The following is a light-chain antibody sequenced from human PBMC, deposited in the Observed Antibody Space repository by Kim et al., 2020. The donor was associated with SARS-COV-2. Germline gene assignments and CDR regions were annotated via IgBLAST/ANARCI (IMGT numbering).Light chain of an antibody. Sequence: QSVTISCTGTSSDFGDYDRVSWYQQSPGTAPKLIIYDVINRPSGVPDRFSGSKSGNTASLTISGLQAEDEADYFCSSFTNEASYVFGTGTKVTVL. CDR3: SSFTNEASYV. V-gene: IGLV2-18*02. J-gene: IGLJ1*01. CDR1: SSDFGDYDR. CDR2: DVI.